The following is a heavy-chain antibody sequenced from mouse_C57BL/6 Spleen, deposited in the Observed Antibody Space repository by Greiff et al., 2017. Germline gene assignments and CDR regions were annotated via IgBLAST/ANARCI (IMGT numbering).Heavy chain of an antibody. D-gene: IGHD2-3*01. V-gene: IGHV5-17*01. CDR3: ARPYDGYFFWFAY. Sequence: DVKLVESGGGLVKPGGSLKLSCAASGFTFSDYGMHWVRQAPEKGLEWVAYISSGSSTIYYADTVKGRFTISRDNAKNTLFLQMTSLRSEDTAMYYCARPYDGYFFWFAYWGQGTLVTVSA. CDR1: GFTFSDYG. CDR2: ISSGSSTI. J-gene: IGHJ3*01.